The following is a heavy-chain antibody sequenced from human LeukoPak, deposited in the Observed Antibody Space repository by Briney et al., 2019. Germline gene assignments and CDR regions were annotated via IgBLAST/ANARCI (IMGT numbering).Heavy chain of an antibody. Sequence: SVKVSCKASGGTFSSYDIRWVRQAPGQGLEWMGGIIPVFDTANYAQKFQGRVTITADESTNTAYMELSSLRFEDTAVYYCASQSHISMIRGVINFDYWGQGTLVTVSS. J-gene: IGHJ4*02. V-gene: IGHV1-69*13. CDR3: ASQSHISMIRGVINFDY. D-gene: IGHD3-10*01. CDR2: IIPVFDTA. CDR1: GGTFSSYD.